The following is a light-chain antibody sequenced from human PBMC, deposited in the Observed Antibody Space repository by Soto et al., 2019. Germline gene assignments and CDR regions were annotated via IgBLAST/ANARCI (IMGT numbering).Light chain of an antibody. J-gene: IGLJ2*01. CDR2: EGS. CDR1: SSDVGAHKF. Sequence: QSVLTQPASVSGSPGQSITISCTGTSSDVGAHKFVSWFQQHPGKAPKLIMYEGSYRLSGVSNRFSGSKSGNTASLTILGLRSEDEADYYCSSRTTNTTVVFGGGTKVTVL. V-gene: IGLV2-14*01. CDR3: SSRTTNTTVV.